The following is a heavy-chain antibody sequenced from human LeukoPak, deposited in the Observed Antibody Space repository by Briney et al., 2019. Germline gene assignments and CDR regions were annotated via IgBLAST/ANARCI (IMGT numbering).Heavy chain of an antibody. J-gene: IGHJ4*02. CDR2: INPSGSST. V-gene: IGHV1-46*01. CDR3: AREESGGYFDY. D-gene: IGHD2-8*02. CDR1: GFTXTNYY. Sequence: GASVKVSCKASGFTXTNYYMHGVRQAPGQGLEWMGLINPSGSSTNYAQKFRGRVTMTRDTSTTTVYMELSSLRSEDTAVYYCAREESGGYFDYGGQGTLVTVSS.